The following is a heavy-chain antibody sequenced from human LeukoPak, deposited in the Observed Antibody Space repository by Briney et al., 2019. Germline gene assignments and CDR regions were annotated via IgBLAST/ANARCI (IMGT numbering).Heavy chain of an antibody. CDR3: TTTLLWFGELLRDY. CDR2: IKSKTDGGTT. D-gene: IGHD3-10*01. CDR1: GFTFSNAW. V-gene: IGHV3-15*01. J-gene: IGHJ4*02. Sequence: GGSLRLSCAASGFTFSNAWMSWVRQAPGKGLEWVGRIKSKTDGGTTDYAAPVKGRFTISRDDSKNTLYLQMNSLKTEDTAVYYCTTTLLWFGELLRDYWGQGTLVTVSS.